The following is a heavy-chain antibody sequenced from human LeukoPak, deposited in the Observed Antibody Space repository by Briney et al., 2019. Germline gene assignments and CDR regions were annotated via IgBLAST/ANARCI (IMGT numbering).Heavy chain of an antibody. J-gene: IGHJ6*03. CDR2: TANKPNSYTT. CDR1: GFTFSRYW. V-gene: IGHV3-72*01. D-gene: IGHD5-12*01. Sequence: GGSLRLSCAASGFTFSRYWMSWVRQAPGKGLEWVGRTANKPNSYTTEYAASVKGRFTISRDDSKSSLYLQMNSLKTEDTAVYYCARSLRGYSGRYYYYYMDVWGKGTTVTVSS. CDR3: ARSLRGYSGRYYYYYMDV.